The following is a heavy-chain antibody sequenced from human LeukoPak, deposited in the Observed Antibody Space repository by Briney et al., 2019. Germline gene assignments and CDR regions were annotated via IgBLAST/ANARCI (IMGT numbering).Heavy chain of an antibody. CDR2: ISGSGGST. V-gene: IGHV3-23*01. CDR1: GFTFSSYA. D-gene: IGHD3-10*01. J-gene: IGHJ6*02. Sequence: GGSLRLSCAASGFTFSSYAMSWVRQAPGHGVEWVSAISGSGGSTYYADSVTGRFIISRANSKNTLYLQMNSLSAEDTAVYYCASTMVRGVTHYYYYGMDDWGQGTTVTVSS. CDR3: ASTMVRGVTHYYYYGMDD.